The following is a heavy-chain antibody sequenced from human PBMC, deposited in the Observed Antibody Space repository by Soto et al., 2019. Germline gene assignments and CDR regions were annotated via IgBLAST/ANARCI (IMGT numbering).Heavy chain of an antibody. CDR2: IYHSENT. V-gene: IGHV4-4*02. Sequence: SATLSLTCAVSGSSLSRSFLWSWVRQPPGKGLEWIGEIYHSENTNYNPSLNGRATISIEMSKNQFYLRLTSVTAADTAIYYCAKNRVPVTWGQGTPVTVSS. D-gene: IGHD3-10*01. J-gene: IGHJ4*02. CDR3: AKNRVPVT. CDR1: GSSLSRSFL.